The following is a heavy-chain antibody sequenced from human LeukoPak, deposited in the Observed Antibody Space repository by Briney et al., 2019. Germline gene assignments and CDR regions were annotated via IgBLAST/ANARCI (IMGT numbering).Heavy chain of an antibody. CDR3: ARVSSGYGSGSYTDSFDY. CDR2: IYYSGST. D-gene: IGHD3-10*01. J-gene: IGHJ4*02. V-gene: IGHV4-59*01. CDR1: GGSISSYY. Sequence: PSETLSLTCTVSGGSISSYYWSWIRQPPGKGLEWIGYIYYSGSTNYNPSLKSRVTISVDTSKNQFSLKLSSVTAADTAVYYCARVSSGYGSGSYTDSFDYWGQGTLVTVSS.